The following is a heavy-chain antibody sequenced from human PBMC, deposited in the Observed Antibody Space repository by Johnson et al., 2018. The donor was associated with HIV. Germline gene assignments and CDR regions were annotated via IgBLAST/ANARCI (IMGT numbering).Heavy chain of an antibody. CDR3: ARDRAVAATSGAGAFDI. Sequence: QEKLVESGGGLVKPGGSLRLSCAASGFTFSSYAMHWVRQAPGKGLEWVAVISYDGSNKYYADSVKGRFTISRDNSKNTLYLQMNSLRAEDTAVYYWARDRAVAATSGAGAFDIWGQGTMVTVSS. CDR2: ISYDGSNK. J-gene: IGHJ3*02. D-gene: IGHD2-15*01. CDR1: GFTFSSYA. V-gene: IGHV3-30-3*01.